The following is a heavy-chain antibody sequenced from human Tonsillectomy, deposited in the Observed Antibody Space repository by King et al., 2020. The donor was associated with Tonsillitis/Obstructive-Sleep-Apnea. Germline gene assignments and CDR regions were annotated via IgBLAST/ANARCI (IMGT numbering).Heavy chain of an antibody. CDR1: GFTFSDYY. J-gene: IGHJ6*03. CDR3: ARGKSHNYYYMDV. Sequence: VQLVESGGGLVKPGGSLRLSCAASGFTFSDYYMSWIRQAPGKGLEWVSYISSGGSAIFYADSMKGRFTISRDNANNSLYLQVSSLRVEDTAVYYCARGKSHNYYYMDVWGKGTTVTVSS. CDR2: ISSGGSAI. V-gene: IGHV3-11*01.